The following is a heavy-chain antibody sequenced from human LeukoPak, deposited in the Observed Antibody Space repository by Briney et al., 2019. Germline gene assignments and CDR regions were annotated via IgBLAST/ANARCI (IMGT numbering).Heavy chain of an antibody. CDR1: GGSFSGYY. CDR3: ARGPHDYVWGSYRYGSFDY. V-gene: IGHV4-34*01. CDR2: INHSGST. Sequence: PSETLSLTCAVYGGSFSGYYWSWIRQPPGKGLEWIGDINHSGSTNYNPSLKSRVTISVDTSKNQFSLKLSSVTAADTAVYYCARGPHDYVWGSYRYGSFDYWGQGTLVTVSS. J-gene: IGHJ4*02. D-gene: IGHD3-16*02.